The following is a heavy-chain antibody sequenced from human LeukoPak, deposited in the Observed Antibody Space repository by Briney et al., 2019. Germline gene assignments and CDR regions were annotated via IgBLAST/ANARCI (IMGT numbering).Heavy chain of an antibody. Sequence: SETLSLTCSVSGGSISTYYWSWIRQPPGKGLDWIGYIYYTGSTNYNPSLKSRVTMSVDTSKNQFSLKLSSVTAADTAVYYCARVSLVRGAPDYYFDYWGQGTLVTVSS. CDR1: GGSISTYY. V-gene: IGHV4-59*12. CDR3: ARVSLVRGAPDYYFDY. J-gene: IGHJ4*02. D-gene: IGHD3-10*01. CDR2: IYYTGST.